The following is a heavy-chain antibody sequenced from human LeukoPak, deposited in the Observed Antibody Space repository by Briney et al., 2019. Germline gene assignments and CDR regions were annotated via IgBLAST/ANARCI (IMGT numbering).Heavy chain of an antibody. CDR1: GSIFTSYW. V-gene: IGHV5-51*01. D-gene: IGHD2-15*01. CDR2: IYPGDSDT. Sequence: GASLQISCKGSGSIFTSYWIGWVRQLPGKGLEWMGIIYPGDSDTRYSPSFQGQVTISADKSISTAYLQWSSLKASDTAMYYCARLPKEAKTLLFYFDYWGQGTLVTVSS. CDR3: ARLPKEAKTLLFYFDY. J-gene: IGHJ4*02.